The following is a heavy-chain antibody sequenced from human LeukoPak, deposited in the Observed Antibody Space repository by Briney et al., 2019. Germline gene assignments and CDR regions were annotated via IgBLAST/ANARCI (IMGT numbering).Heavy chain of an antibody. J-gene: IGHJ5*01. D-gene: IGHD1-26*01. CDR1: GFTFSSHG. V-gene: IGHV3-33*01. CDR2: IWYDGSNS. CDR3: ARDGGRLFFFDS. Sequence: GGSLRLSCEGSGFTFSSHGMHWVRQAPGKGLEWVAVIWYDGSNSFYADSVKGRFTISRDNSKNTLYLQMNSLRAEDLAVYYCARDGGRLFFFDSWGQGTLVTVSS.